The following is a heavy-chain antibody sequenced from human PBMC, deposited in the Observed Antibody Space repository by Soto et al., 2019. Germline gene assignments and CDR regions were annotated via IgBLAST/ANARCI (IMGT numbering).Heavy chain of an antibody. CDR2: IIPIFGTA. V-gene: IGHV1-69*13. CDR1: GGTFSSYA. CDR3: ARELGYYYDSSGPPSSYYYYGMDV. Sequence: SVKVSCKASGGTFSSYAISWVRQAPGQGLEWMGGIIPIFGTANYAQKFQGRVTITADESTSTAYMELSSLRSEDTAVYYCARELGYYYDSSGPPSSYYYYGMDVWGQGTTVTVSS. D-gene: IGHD3-22*01. J-gene: IGHJ6*02.